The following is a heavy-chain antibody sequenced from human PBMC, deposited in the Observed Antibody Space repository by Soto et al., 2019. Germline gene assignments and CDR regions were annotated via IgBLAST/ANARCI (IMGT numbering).Heavy chain of an antibody. V-gene: IGHV3-23*01. Sequence: GSLRLSCAASGFTFSSFALSWVRQAPGKGLEWVSAISGSGDGTDYAASVKGRFTISRDNSKNTLYLQMNSLRAEDTAVYFCARDYLEDFWGQGTLVTVSS. CDR3: ARDYLEDF. D-gene: IGHD3-3*01. J-gene: IGHJ4*02. CDR1: GFTFSSFA. CDR2: ISGSGDGT.